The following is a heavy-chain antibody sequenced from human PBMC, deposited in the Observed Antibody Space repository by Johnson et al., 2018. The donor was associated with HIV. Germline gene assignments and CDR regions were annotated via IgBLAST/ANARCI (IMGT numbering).Heavy chain of an antibody. J-gene: IGHJ3*02. Sequence: VQLVESGGRFVKPGGSLGLPCAASGFTFSGSAMHWVRQASGKGLEWVGRIRGRANTYATAYAASLKGSFTISSDDSTNTAYLQMNSLTPEDTAVYYCARDSLVGGPPQVDAFDIWGQGTMVTVSS. V-gene: IGHV3-73*01. CDR3: ARDSLVGGPPQVDAFDI. CDR2: IRGRANTYAT. CDR1: GFTFSGSA. D-gene: IGHD3-10*01.